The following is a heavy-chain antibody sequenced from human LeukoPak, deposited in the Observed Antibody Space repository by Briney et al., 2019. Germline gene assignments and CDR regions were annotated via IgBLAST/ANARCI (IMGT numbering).Heavy chain of an antibody. CDR1: GYDFATYW. J-gene: IGHJ4*02. V-gene: IGHV5-51*01. CDR2: IYPGDSSI. D-gene: IGHD3-10*01. Sequence: GESLKISCQVSGYDFATYWIVWVRQMPGKGLEWMGIIYPGDSSIRYSPSFQGQVTISADKSINTAYLQWTSLQASDNAMYYCAKHWRYSIGWDGSGDYWGQGTLVTVSS. CDR3: AKHWRYSIGWDGSGDY.